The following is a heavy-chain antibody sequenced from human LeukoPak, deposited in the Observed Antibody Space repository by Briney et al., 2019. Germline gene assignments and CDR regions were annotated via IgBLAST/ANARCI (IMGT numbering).Heavy chain of an antibody. V-gene: IGHV4-59*08. J-gene: IGHJ4*02. CDR3: ARSFYLPSGFDY. D-gene: IGHD3-10*01. Sequence: PSETLSLTCIVSGGSIDSNYWSWIRQPPGKGLEWIGHVYYSGSTNYNPSLKSRVTMSVDSSKSHFSLKLNSVTAADTAVYYCARSFYLPSGFDYWAKGTRVTVSP. CDR2: VYYSGST. CDR1: GGSIDSNY.